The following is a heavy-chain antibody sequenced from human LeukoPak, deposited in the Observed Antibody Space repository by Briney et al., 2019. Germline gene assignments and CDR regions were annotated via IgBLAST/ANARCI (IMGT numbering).Heavy chain of an antibody. CDR1: GGSISSGNFY. Sequence: SETLSLTCTVSGGSISSGNFYWSWIRQHPGKGLEWIGYIFYSGSTYYNPSLKSRVTISVDTPKSQFSLKLSSVTAADTALYYCARIDTSWFTFDDWGQGTLVTVSS. V-gene: IGHV4-61*01. CDR3: ARIDTSWFTFDD. CDR2: IFYSGST. D-gene: IGHD2-2*01. J-gene: IGHJ4*02.